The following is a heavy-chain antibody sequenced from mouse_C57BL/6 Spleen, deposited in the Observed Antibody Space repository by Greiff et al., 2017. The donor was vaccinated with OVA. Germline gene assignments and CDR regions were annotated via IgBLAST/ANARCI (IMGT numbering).Heavy chain of an antibody. Sequence: VQLKQSGAELVRPGASVKLSCTASGFNIKDDYMHWVKQRPEQGLEWIGWIDPENGDTEYASKFQGKATITADTSSNTAYLQLSSLTSEDTAVYYCTTPDGYYYWGQGTTLTVSS. CDR3: TTPDGYYY. CDR2: IDPENGDT. J-gene: IGHJ2*01. D-gene: IGHD2-3*01. V-gene: IGHV14-4*01. CDR1: GFNIKDDY.